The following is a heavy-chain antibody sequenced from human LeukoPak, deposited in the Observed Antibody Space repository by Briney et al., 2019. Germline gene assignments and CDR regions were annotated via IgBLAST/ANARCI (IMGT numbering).Heavy chain of an antibody. CDR1: GFTFSSYE. CDR2: ISSSGSTI. CDR3: ARGMTTVTTGNRDY. Sequence: GGSLRLSCAASGFTFSSYEMNWVRQAPGKGLEWVSYISSSGSTIYYADSVKGRFTISRDNAKNSLYLQMNSLRAEDTAVYYCARGMTTVTTGNRDYWGQGTLVTVSS. D-gene: IGHD4-17*01. V-gene: IGHV3-48*03. J-gene: IGHJ4*02.